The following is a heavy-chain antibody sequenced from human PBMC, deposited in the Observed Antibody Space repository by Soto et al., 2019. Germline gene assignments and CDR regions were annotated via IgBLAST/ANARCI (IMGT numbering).Heavy chain of an antibody. V-gene: IGHV4-61*01. D-gene: IGHD1-26*01. CDR2: IHYSGST. CDR3: ARGSGSRGEY. Sequence: QVQLQESGPGLVKPSETLSLTCTVSGGSVSSGNYYWSWIRQPPGKGLEWIGYIHYSGSTNYNPALRSRVTISAYTSKNQFSLKRSSVTAADTAVYYCARGSGSRGEYWGQGSLVTVSS. CDR1: GGSVSSGNYY. J-gene: IGHJ4*02.